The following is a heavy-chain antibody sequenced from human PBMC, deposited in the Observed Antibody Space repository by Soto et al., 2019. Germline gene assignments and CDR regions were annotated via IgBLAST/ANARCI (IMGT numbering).Heavy chain of an antibody. CDR2: ISATGGST. V-gene: IGHV3-23*01. CDR1: GFTFNNYA. Sequence: PGGSLRLSCAASGFTFNNYAMNWVRQAPGKGLEWVATISATGGSTYYADSVKGRFTISRDNSKNTLYLQMNGLRVEDTAVYYCAKDRLAGNFDYWGQVTQVTVSS. CDR3: AKDRLAGNFDY. J-gene: IGHJ4*02.